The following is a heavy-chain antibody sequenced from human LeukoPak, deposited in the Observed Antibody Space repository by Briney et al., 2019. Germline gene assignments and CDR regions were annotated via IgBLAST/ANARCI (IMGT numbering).Heavy chain of an antibody. J-gene: IGHJ4*02. Sequence: GGSLRLSCAASGFTFSSYAMHWVRQAPGKGLEWVAIISYDGSNKYYADSVKGRFTISRDNSKNTLYLQMNSLRAEDTAVYYCARGYCSGGSCYKSDYWGQGTLVTVSS. CDR2: ISYDGSNK. V-gene: IGHV3-30-3*01. CDR1: GFTFSSYA. CDR3: ARGYCSGGSCYKSDY. D-gene: IGHD2-15*01.